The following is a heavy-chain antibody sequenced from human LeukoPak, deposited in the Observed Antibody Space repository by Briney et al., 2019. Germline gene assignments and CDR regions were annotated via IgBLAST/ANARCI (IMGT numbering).Heavy chain of an antibody. V-gene: IGHV3-30*02. Sequence: GGSLRLSWCLDSPSVVKACTGSARLQARGWSGWHFRYDGSNKYYADSVKGRFTLSRDNSKNTLYLQMNSLRAEDTAVYYCAKDSDPYGSGSLGYWGQGILVTVSS. CDR2: RYDGSNK. CDR1: DSPSVVKA. D-gene: IGHD3-10*01. J-gene: IGHJ4*02. CDR3: AKDSDPYGSGSLGY.